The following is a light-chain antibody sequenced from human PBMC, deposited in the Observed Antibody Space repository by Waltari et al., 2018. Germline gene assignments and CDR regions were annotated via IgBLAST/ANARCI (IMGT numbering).Light chain of an antibody. V-gene: IGLV2-23*02. CDR2: DVT. CDR1: SSDVGGYNY. Sequence: QSALTQPASVSGSPGPSITISCTGTSSDVGGYNYVSWYQQHPGKAPKLIIYDVTKRPSGVSNRFSGSKSGNTASLTISGLQAEDEADYYCCSYAGSNTFSVFGGGTKLTVL. CDR3: CSYAGSNTFSV. J-gene: IGLJ3*02.